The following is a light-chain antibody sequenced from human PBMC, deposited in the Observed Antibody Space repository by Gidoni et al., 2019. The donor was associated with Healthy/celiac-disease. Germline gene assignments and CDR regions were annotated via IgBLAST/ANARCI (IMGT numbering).Light chain of an antibody. J-gene: IGLJ2*01. Sequence: QSVQTQSPSVSGAPAPTVTISCTGSSPTIGAGYDVHWYQQLPGTAPKLLVYGRSNRPSGVPDRFSGSKSGTSASLAITGLQAEDEADYYCQSYDSSLSGSDVVFGGGTKLTVL. CDR1: SPTIGAGYD. CDR3: QSYDSSLSGSDVV. V-gene: IGLV1-40*01. CDR2: GRS.